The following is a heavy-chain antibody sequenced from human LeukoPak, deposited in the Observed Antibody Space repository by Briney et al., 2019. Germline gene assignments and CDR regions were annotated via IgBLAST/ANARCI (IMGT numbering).Heavy chain of an antibody. V-gene: IGHV4-34*01. J-gene: IGHJ3*02. D-gene: IGHD6-19*01. CDR3: ARAGGRSSCPRGAFDI. Sequence: PSESLSLTCAVYGGSFSGLYWSWLRQPPGKGMEWIGEINHSGSNNYNPSLKSRVTISVDTSKNQCALKLSSVTAADTAVYYCARAGGRSSCPRGAFDICGQGTLFTVSS. CDR2: INHSGSN. CDR1: GGSFSGLY.